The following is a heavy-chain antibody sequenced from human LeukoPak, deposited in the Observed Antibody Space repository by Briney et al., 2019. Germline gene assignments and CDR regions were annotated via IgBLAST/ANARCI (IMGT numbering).Heavy chain of an antibody. CDR3: AKSIYYSGSSGYYWPNQPYYFDY. V-gene: IGHV3-23*03. CDR2: IYSGGST. D-gene: IGHD3-22*01. CDR1: GFTFSTYA. J-gene: IGHJ4*02. Sequence: GGSLRLSCAASGFTFSTYAMSWVRQAPGKGLEWVSVIYSGGSTYYADSVKGRFTISRDNSKNTLYLQMNSLRAEDTAVYYCAKSIYYSGSSGYYWPNQPYYFDYWGQGTLVTVSS.